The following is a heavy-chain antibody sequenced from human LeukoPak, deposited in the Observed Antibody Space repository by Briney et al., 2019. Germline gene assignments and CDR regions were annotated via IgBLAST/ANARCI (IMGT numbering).Heavy chain of an antibody. V-gene: IGHV3-23*01. CDR1: GFTFSRYA. J-gene: IGHJ4*02. CDR3: AKDYYESSDILGGYFDY. D-gene: IGHD3-22*01. CDR2: VSGSGTIP. Sequence: GGALRLSCAASGFTFSRYAMHWVHQAPGKGREGVSAVSGSGTIPNYADSVKGRFPISRDNSKNTLYLQMKSLRAEDSAVYYCAKDYYESSDILGGYFDYWGQGSLVTVS.